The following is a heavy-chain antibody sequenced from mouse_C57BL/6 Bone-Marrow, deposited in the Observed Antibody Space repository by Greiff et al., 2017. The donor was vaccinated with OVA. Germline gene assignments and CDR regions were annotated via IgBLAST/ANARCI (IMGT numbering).Heavy chain of an antibody. CDR3: TEGQFYYAMDY. CDR2: IRLKSDNYAT. Sequence: EVMLVESGGGLVQPGGSMKLSCVASGFTFSNYWMNWVRQSPEKGLEWVAQIRLKSDNYATHYAESVKGRFTISRDDSKSSVYLQMNNLRAEDTGIYYCTEGQFYYAMDYWGQGTSVTVSS. J-gene: IGHJ4*01. CDR1: GFTFSNYW. V-gene: IGHV6-3*01.